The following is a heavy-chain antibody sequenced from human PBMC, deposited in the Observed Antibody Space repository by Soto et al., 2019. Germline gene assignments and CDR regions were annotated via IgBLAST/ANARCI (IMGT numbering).Heavy chain of an antibody. J-gene: IGHJ6*02. CDR1: GFTFSSYA. Sequence: PGGSLRLSCAASGFTFSSYAMHWDRQAPGKGLEWVAVISYDGSNKYYADSVKGRFTISRDNSKNTLYLQMNSLRAEDTAVYYCARDRDLSYGMDVWGQGTTVTVSS. CDR2: ISYDGSNK. CDR3: ARDRDLSYGMDV. V-gene: IGHV3-30-3*01.